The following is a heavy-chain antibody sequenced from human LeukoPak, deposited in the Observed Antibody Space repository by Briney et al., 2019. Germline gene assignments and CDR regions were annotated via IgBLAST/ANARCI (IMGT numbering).Heavy chain of an antibody. D-gene: IGHD6-19*01. Sequence: GGSLRLSCAASGVSFSSHSMNWVRQAPGRGLEWVSYISSSSSTIYYPDSVKGRFTISRDNAKNSLYLQMNSLRAEDTAVYYCARGGVAGTTETYYYDYWGEGTLVAASS. V-gene: IGHV3-48*01. CDR2: ISSSSSTI. CDR1: GVSFSSHS. J-gene: IGHJ4*02. CDR3: ARGGVAGTTETYYYDY.